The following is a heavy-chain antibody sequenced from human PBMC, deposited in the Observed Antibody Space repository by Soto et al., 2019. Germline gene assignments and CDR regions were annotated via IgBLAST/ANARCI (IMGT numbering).Heavy chain of an antibody. CDR2: ISYDGSNK. J-gene: IGHJ6*02. D-gene: IGHD1-26*01. Sequence: GGSLRLSCAASGFTFSSYAMHWVRQAPGKGLEGVAVISYDGSNKYYADSVKGRFTISRDNSKNTLYLQMNSLRAEDTAVYYCARDVESGSSQYYYYYYGMDVWGQGTTVTVSS. CDR3: ARDVESGSSQYYYYYYGMDV. CDR1: GFTFSSYA. V-gene: IGHV3-30-3*01.